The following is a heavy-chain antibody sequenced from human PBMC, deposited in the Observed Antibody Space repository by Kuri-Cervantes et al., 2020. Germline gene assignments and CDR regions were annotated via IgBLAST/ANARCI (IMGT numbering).Heavy chain of an antibody. D-gene: IGHD5-18*01. CDR1: GFTFSTYS. V-gene: IGHV3-21*04. J-gene: IGHJ3*02. Sequence: GESLKISCAASGFTFSTYSINWVRQAPGKGLEWVSAITGSGDTTYYTDSVKGRFTISRDNAKNSLYLQMNSLRAEDTAVYYCARDHSYLRAFDIWGQGTMVTVSS. CDR2: ITGSGDTT. CDR3: ARDHSYLRAFDI.